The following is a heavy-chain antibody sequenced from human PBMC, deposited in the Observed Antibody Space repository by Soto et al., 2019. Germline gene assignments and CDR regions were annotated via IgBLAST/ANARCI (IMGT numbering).Heavy chain of an antibody. CDR1: GGTFSSYA. Sequence: QVQLVQSGAEVKKPGSSVKVSCKASGGTFSSYAISWVRQAPGQGLEWMGGIIPIFGTANYAQKFQGRVTIIADESTSTAYMELSSLRSEDTAVDYCARDLRQWLPPQAFDIWGQGTMVTVSS. J-gene: IGHJ3*02. CDR2: IIPIFGTA. V-gene: IGHV1-69*01. D-gene: IGHD6-19*01. CDR3: ARDLRQWLPPQAFDI.